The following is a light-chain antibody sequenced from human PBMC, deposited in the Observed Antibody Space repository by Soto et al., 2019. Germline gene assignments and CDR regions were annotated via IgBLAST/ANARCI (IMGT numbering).Light chain of an antibody. Sequence: EIVMTQFPATLSVSPGERATLSCRASQSVGSSYLAWYQQKPGQAPRLLLYGASSRATGVPDRFSGSGSGTDFTLTISSLEPEDFAVYYCQQYGDSLWTFGQGTKVEIK. CDR3: QQYGDSLWT. V-gene: IGKV3-20*01. CDR2: GAS. CDR1: QSVGSSY. J-gene: IGKJ1*01.